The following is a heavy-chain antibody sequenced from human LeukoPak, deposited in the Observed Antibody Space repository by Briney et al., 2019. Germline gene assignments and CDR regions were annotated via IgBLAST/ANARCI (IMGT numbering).Heavy chain of an antibody. J-gene: IGHJ6*02. V-gene: IGHV3-23*01. CDR3: AKYLSVKGPPYALEV. CDR2: ISGSGDST. CDR1: EFTFRSYA. Sequence: GGSLRLSCAAFEFTFRSYAMQWVRQAPGKGLEWVSGISGSGDSTFYADSVKGRFTISRDNSKNTLYLQMNSLRVEDTAVYYCAKYLSVKGPPYALEVWGQGTTVTVSS.